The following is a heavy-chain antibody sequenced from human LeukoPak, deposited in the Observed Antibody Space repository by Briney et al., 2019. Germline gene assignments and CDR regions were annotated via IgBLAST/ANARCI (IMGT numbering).Heavy chain of an antibody. Sequence: PSQTLSLTCTVSGGSISSGGYYWSWIRQHPGKGLEWIGYIYYSGSTYYNPSLKSRVTISVDTSKNQFSLKLSSVTAAGTAVYYCARGESEYYGSGRRLAFFDYWGQGTLVTVSS. CDR3: ARGESEYYGSGRRLAFFDY. J-gene: IGHJ4*02. CDR1: GGSISSGGYY. CDR2: IYYSGST. V-gene: IGHV4-31*03. D-gene: IGHD3-10*01.